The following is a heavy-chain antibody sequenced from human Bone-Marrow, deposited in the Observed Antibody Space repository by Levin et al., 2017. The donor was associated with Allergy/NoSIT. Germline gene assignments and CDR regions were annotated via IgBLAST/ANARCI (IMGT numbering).Heavy chain of an antibody. V-gene: IGHV3-30-3*01. J-gene: IGHJ3*02. Sequence: PGGSLRLSCAASGFTFSSYAMHWVRQAPGKGLEWVAVISYDGSNKYYADSVKGRFTISRDNSKNTLYLQMNSLRAEDTAVYYCARDLSLYYDILGGFYAGAFDIWGQGTMVTVSS. CDR1: GFTFSSYA. D-gene: IGHD3-9*01. CDR2: ISYDGSNK. CDR3: ARDLSLYYDILGGFYAGAFDI.